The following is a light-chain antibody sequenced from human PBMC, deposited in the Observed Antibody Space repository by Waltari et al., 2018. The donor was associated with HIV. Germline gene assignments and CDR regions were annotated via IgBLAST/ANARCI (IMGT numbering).Light chain of an antibody. CDR1: QNIDSC. CDR3: QQGNSVPSIT. V-gene: IGKV1-12*02. Sequence: DIQMTQSPSSVSASLGDRVTITCRASQNIDSCLAGYQQNPGKAPKLLISAASNLQRGVPSRFSGGGSGTDFTLTIKNLQPEDSAVYYCQQGNSVPSITFGHGTRLEI. CDR2: AAS. J-gene: IGKJ5*01.